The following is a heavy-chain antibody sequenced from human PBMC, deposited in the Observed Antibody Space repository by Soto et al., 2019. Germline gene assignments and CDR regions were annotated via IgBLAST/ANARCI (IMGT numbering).Heavy chain of an antibody. Sequence: ASVKVSCKASGYTFTSYAMHWVRQAPGQRLEWMGWINANNGGTNYAQKFQGRVNMTRDTSISTAYMELSRLRSDDTAVYYCARDRTMVRGVIIEPNYYYYGMDVWGQGTTVTVSS. J-gene: IGHJ6*02. V-gene: IGHV1-2*02. CDR3: ARDRTMVRGVIIEPNYYYYGMDV. CDR2: INANNGGT. CDR1: GYTFTSYA. D-gene: IGHD3-10*01.